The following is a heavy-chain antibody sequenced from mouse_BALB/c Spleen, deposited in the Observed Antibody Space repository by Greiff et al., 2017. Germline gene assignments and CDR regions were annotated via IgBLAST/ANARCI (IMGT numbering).Heavy chain of an antibody. D-gene: IGHD2-1*01. Sequence: DVKLQESGPGLVKPSQSLSLTCSVTGYSITSGYYWNWIRQFPGNKLEWMGYISYDGSNNYNPSLKNRISITRDTSKNQFFLKLNSVTTEDTATYYCARENYGNYGAMDYWGQGTSVTVSS. CDR1: GYSITSGYY. CDR3: ARENYGNYGAMDY. J-gene: IGHJ4*01. V-gene: IGHV3-6*02. CDR2: ISYDGSN.